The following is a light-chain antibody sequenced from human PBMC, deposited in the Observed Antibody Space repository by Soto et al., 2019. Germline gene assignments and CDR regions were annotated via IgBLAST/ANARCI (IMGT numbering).Light chain of an antibody. Sequence: EIVMTQSPATLSVSPGERCTLSCGASQIVGSDLAWYQQKPGQAPRLVIYDIFTRATGVTTRFSGSGSGTDFTLAISRVEPEDFAVYFCQPYADTPITFGQGTRLDIK. CDR3: QPYADTPIT. V-gene: IGKV3D-15*02. J-gene: IGKJ5*01. CDR1: QIVGSD. CDR2: DIF.